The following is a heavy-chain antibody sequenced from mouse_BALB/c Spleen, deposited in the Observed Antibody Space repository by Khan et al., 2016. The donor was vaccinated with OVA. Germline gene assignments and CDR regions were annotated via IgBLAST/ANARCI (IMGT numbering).Heavy chain of an antibody. CDR1: GYVFTSYW. V-gene: IGHV1-5*01. D-gene: IGHD3-1*01. CDR2: IFPGNNDT. CDR3: TRAGYGAFAY. J-gene: IGHJ3*01. Sequence: VQLKESGTVLARPGASVKVSCKASGYVFTSYWMHWVKQRPGQGLEWIGGIFPGNNDTNYNQKIKGRAKLTAVTSASTANMELSSLTNEDSAVYYCTRAGYGAFAYWGQGTLVTVSA.